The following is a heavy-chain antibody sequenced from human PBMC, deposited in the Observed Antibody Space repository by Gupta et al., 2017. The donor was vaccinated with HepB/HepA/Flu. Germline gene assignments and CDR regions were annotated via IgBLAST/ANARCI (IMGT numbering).Heavy chain of an antibody. D-gene: IGHD3-3*01. V-gene: IGHV4-31*03. CDR3: ARGGGIRLRFLEW. Sequence: QVQLQEPGPGLVKPSQTLSLTSLVSGGSITSGGYTCRGIRQPPGKGLEWIGYIYYSGSTYYNPSLKSRVTISVDPSKNQFSLKLSSVTAADTAVYYCARGGGIRLRFLEWWGQGTLVTVSS. CDR1: GGSITSGGYT. CDR2: IYYSGST. J-gene: IGHJ4*02.